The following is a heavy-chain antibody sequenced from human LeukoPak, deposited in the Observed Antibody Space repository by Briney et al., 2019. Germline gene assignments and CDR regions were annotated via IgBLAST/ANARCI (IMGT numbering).Heavy chain of an antibody. CDR1: GFAFRDYA. V-gene: IGHV3-23*01. J-gene: IGHJ4*02. Sequence: GGSLRLSCAASGFAFRDYAMTWVRQAPGEGLQWVSSVISNGGSTYQADSVRGRFTISRDNSKNTLYLQMNSLRAEDTAIYYCAREGGGLTVAGRRGIDYWGQGSLVIVSS. CDR2: VISNGGST. CDR3: AREGGGLTVAGRRGIDY. D-gene: IGHD6-19*01.